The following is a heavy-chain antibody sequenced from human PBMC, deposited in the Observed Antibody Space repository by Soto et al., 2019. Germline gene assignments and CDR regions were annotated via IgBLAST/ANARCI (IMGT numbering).Heavy chain of an antibody. V-gene: IGHV3-7*01. Sequence: VGSLRLSCAASEFTFSRHWMSWVRQAPGKGLEWVANIKQDGSEKYYVDSVKGRFTISRDNAKNSLYLQMNSLRAEDTAVYYYVTGRYDSVRLGLDVWGQGTTVTVSS. D-gene: IGHD3-3*01. CDR3: VTGRYDSVRLGLDV. J-gene: IGHJ6*02. CDR2: IKQDGSEK. CDR1: EFTFSRHW.